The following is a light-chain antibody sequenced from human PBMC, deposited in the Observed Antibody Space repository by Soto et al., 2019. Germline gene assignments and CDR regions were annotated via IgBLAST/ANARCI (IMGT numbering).Light chain of an antibody. V-gene: IGKV1-5*01. CDR3: QQYNSYSPT. CDR2: DAS. J-gene: IGKJ1*01. Sequence: DIQMTQSPSTLSASVGDRVTITCRASQSISSWLAWYQQKPGKAPKVLIYDASSLESGVPSRFSGSGSGTEFTLTISSLQPDDFATYYRQQYNSYSPTFGQGTKVDIK. CDR1: QSISSW.